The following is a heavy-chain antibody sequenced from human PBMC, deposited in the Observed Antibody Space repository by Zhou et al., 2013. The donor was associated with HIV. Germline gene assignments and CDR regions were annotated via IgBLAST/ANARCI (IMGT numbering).Heavy chain of an antibody. V-gene: IGHV1-46*01. D-gene: IGHD3-16*01. Sequence: QVQLVQSGAEVQQPGASVKVSCKASGYTFTNYYLHWVRQAPGQGLEWMGIINPFGGSTSYAQKFQGRVTMTRDTSTSTVYMELSSLRFEDTAVYYCARGRGHRSGYYDGWGQGTMVTVSS. J-gene: IGHJ3*01. CDR1: GYTFTNYY. CDR2: INPFGGST. CDR3: ARGRGHRSGYYDG.